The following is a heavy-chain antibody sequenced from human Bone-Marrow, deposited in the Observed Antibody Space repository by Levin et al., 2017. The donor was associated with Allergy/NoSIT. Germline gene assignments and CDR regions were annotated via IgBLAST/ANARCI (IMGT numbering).Heavy chain of an antibody. CDR2: ISFDGIST. D-gene: IGHD3/OR15-3a*01. CDR3: AKDFTGIRTGYSPLGMDV. CDR1: GFTFSSYG. V-gene: IGHV3-30*18. Sequence: PGGSLRLSCAASGFTFSSYGMHWVRQAPGKGLEWVTLISFDGISTYYADSVRGRFTPSRDNSRDTLYLDMDNLRYDDTAVYYCAKDFTGIRTGYSPLGMDVWGQGTTVTVSS. J-gene: IGHJ6*02.